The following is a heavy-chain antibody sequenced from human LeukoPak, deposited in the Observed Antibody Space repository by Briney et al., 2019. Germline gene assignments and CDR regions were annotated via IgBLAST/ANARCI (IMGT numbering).Heavy chain of an antibody. CDR3: ARDRYYLTNWFDP. V-gene: IGHV4-39*07. Sequence: SETLSLTCTVSGGSISSSSYYWGWIRQPPGKGLEWIGSIYYSGSTYYNPSLKSRVTISVDTSKNQFSLKLSSVTAADTAVYYCARDRYYLTNWFDPWGQGTLVTVSS. J-gene: IGHJ5*02. CDR1: GGSISSSSYY. D-gene: IGHD3-9*01. CDR2: IYYSGST.